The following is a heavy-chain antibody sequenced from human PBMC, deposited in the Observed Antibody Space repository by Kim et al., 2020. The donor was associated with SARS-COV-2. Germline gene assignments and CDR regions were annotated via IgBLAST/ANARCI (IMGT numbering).Heavy chain of an antibody. CDR3: ARLRSTLGCCSSSSCHYMDA. D-gene: IGHD2-15*01. J-gene: IGHJ6*03. CDR1: GGSISSSSYY. Sequence: SETLSLTCTVSGGSISSSSYYWGWIRQPPGKGLEWIGNIYYSGSTYYNLSLKSRVTISVDTSKNQFSLKLSSVTAADTAVYYCARLRSTLGCCSSSSCHYMDAWGTGTTVTVSS. CDR2: IYYSGST. V-gene: IGHV4-39*01.